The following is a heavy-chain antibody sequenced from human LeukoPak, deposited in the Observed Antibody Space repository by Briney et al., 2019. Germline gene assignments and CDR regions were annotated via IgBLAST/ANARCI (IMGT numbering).Heavy chain of an antibody. J-gene: IGHJ4*02. V-gene: IGHV3-7*01. CDR2: IKQDGSEK. CDR1: GFTFSSYW. CDR3: ARGDIVVVPGVPHVY. Sequence: QPGGSLRLSCAASGFTFSSYWMSWVRQAPGKGLEWVANIKQDGSEKYYVDSVKGRFTISRDNAKNSLYLQMNSLRAEDTAVYYCARGDIVVVPGVPHVYWGQGTLVTVSS. D-gene: IGHD2-2*01.